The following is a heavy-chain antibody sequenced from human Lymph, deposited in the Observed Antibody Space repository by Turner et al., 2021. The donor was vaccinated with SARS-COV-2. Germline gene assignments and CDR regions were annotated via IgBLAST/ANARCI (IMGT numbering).Heavy chain of an antibody. V-gene: IGHV3-23*01. Sequence: EVQLLESGGGLVQPGGSLRLSCAASGFPVSSYAMSWVRQGPGKGLEWVSAISGSGGDTYYADSVKGRFNISRDNSKNTLYLQMNSLRAEDTAVYYCAKGVRGAMIVVVIPYFDYWGQGTLVTVSS. CDR2: ISGSGGDT. J-gene: IGHJ4*02. D-gene: IGHD3-22*01. CDR1: GFPVSSYA. CDR3: AKGVRGAMIVVVIPYFDY.